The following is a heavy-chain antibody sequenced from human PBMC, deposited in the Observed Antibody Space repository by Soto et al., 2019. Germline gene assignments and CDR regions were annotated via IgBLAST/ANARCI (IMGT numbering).Heavy chain of an antibody. V-gene: IGHV3-23*01. CDR1: GFTFRSYA. CDR3: AKEPVGPDWYFDL. J-gene: IGHJ2*01. Sequence: DVQLLESGGGLVQPGGSLRLSCAASGFTFRSYAMSWVRQAPGKGLEWVSGISGSGISTHYADSVKGRFTVSRDNSKNTLYLQMNSLRAEDTAVYYCAKEPVGPDWYFDLWGRGNLVTVSS. CDR2: ISGSGIST.